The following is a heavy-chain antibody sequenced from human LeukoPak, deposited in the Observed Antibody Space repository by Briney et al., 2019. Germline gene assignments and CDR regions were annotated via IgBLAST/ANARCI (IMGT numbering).Heavy chain of an antibody. J-gene: IGHJ5*02. D-gene: IGHD3-10*01. CDR3: ARMHYYASGSSINWFDP. CDR1: GYTFTSYD. CDR2: MNPKSGDT. V-gene: IGHV1-8*01. Sequence: ASVKVSCKASGYTFTSYDINWVRQATGQGLEWMGGMNPKSGDTGYAQKFQGRVTMTRDTSISTAYMELGSLRSEDTAVYYCARMHYYASGSSINWFDPWGQGTLVIVSS.